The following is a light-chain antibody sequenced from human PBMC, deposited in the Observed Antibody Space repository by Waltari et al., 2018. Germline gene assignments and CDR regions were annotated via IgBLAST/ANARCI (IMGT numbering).Light chain of an antibody. J-gene: IGLJ2*01. CDR3: AAWDDSLGGVV. CDR1: SSNIGSIY. V-gene: IGLV1-47*01. Sequence: PHSASGTPGQRVTISYSGSSSNIGSIYVYWYQQLPGSAPKLLISRDNQRPSGVPDRFSGSTPGTSASLAISGLRSEDEADYYCAAWDDSLGGVVFGGGTKLTVL. CDR2: RDN.